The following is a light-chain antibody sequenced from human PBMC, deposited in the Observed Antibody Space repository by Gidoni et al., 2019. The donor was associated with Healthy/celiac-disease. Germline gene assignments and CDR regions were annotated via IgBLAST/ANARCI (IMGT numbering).Light chain of an antibody. J-gene: IGKJ2*01. V-gene: IGKV1-8*01. Sequence: IRITHSPSSLSASTGDRVTITCRASQGISSYLAWYQQKPGKAPKLLTYAASTLQSGVPSRFSGSGSGTDFTLTISCLQSEDFATYYCQQYYSYSYTFGQGTKLEIK. CDR1: QGISSY. CDR2: AAS. CDR3: QQYYSYSYT.